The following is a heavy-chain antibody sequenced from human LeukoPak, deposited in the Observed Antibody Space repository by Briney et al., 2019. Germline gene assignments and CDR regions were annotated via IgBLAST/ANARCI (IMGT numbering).Heavy chain of an antibody. Sequence: ASVKVSSKASGYTFTGYYMHWVRLAPGQGLEWMGRINPNNGARNYAQKLQGRVTITGDTSISTAYMELSSLRSDDTAVYYCTRESGSYHGNDYWGQGTLITVSS. CDR1: GYTFTGYY. J-gene: IGHJ4*02. V-gene: IGHV1-2*06. CDR3: TRESGSYHGNDY. D-gene: IGHD1-26*01. CDR2: INPNNGAR.